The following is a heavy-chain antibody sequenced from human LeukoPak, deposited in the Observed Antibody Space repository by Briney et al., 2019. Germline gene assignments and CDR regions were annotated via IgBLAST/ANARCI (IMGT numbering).Heavy chain of an antibody. CDR1: GVSVSSANYY. V-gene: IGHV4-61*01. J-gene: IGHJ4*02. CDR3: ARVLDSSGYYYSDAVYFDY. CDR2: IYYSGST. D-gene: IGHD3-22*01. Sequence: SETLSLTCTVSGVSVSSANYYWSWIRQPPGKGLEWIGYIYYSGSTDYNPSLKSRVTISLDTSKNQFSLRLSSVTAAGTAVYYCARVLDSSGYYYSDAVYFDYWGQGTLVTVSS.